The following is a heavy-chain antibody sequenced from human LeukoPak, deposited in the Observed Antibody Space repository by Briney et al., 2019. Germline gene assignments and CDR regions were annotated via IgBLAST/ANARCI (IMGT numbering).Heavy chain of an antibody. CDR1: GYTCSSHG. D-gene: IGHD6-19*01. V-gene: IGHV3-33*01. CDR3: ASLYNRGWADY. CDR2: IWYDGSQK. Sequence: PGRSLRFSCAASGYTCSSHGLYWVRQAPGKGLEWVALIWYDGSQKYYADSVKGRFTISRDNSKNTLSLQMDSLRAEDTAVYFCASLYNRGWADYWGQGTLVTVSS. J-gene: IGHJ4*02.